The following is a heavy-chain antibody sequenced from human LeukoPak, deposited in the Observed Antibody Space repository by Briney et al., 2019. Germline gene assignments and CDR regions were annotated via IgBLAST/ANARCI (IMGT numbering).Heavy chain of an antibody. CDR2: ISYDGSKK. J-gene: IGHJ4*02. CDR3: AKGKRFRYFDNTKYYFDN. V-gene: IGHV3-30*18. D-gene: IGHD3-9*01. CDR1: GFTFSSYG. Sequence: GGSLRLSCAASGFTFSSYGIHWVRQAPGKGLEWVAVISYDGSKKYYADSVKGRFTISRDNSKNTLYLQMNSLRAEDTAVYHCAKGKRFRYFDNTKYYFDNWGQGTLVTVSS.